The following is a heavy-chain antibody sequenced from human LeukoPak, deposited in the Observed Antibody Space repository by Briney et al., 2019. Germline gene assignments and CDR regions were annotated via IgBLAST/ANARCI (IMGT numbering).Heavy chain of an antibody. V-gene: IGHV3-30*03. J-gene: IGHJ4*02. CDR2: ISNDGSKK. D-gene: IGHD3-22*01. CDR1: GFTFSSYG. Sequence: GGSLRLSCAASGFTFSSYGMHWVRQAPGKGLDWVAVISNDGSKKYYAVSVKGRFTISRDNSKNTLSLQMNSLRAEDTAVYYCARDYYDGSAYYSYYEYWGQGTLVTVSS. CDR3: ARDYYDGSAYYSYYEY.